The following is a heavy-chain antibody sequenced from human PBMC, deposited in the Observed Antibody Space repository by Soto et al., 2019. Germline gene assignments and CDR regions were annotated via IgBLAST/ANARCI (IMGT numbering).Heavy chain of an antibody. Sequence: GGSLRLSCAASGFTFSSYGMHWVRQAPGKGLEWVAVIWYDGSNKYYADSVKGRFTISRDNSKNTLYLQMNSLRAEDTAVYYCARDFGSSSSKVHYYYYGMDVWGQGTTVTVSS. D-gene: IGHD6-6*01. CDR2: IWYDGSNK. CDR3: ARDFGSSSSKVHYYYYGMDV. J-gene: IGHJ6*02. V-gene: IGHV3-33*01. CDR1: GFTFSSYG.